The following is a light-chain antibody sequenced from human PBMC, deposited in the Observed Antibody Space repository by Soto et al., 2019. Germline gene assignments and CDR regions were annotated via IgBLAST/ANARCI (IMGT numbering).Light chain of an antibody. Sequence: EIILTQSPATLSLSPGERATLSCRASQSVDRSLGWYQEKPGQAPRLLVYHATHMATGIPARFSGSGSGTDFTLNIDSVEADDFAVYYCQHYKNWPPITFGQGTRLDIK. CDR1: QSVDRS. V-gene: IGKV3-11*01. J-gene: IGKJ5*01. CDR3: QHYKNWPPIT. CDR2: HAT.